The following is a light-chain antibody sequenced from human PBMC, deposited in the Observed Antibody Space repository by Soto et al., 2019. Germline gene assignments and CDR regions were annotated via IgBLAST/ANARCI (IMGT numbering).Light chain of an antibody. V-gene: IGKV3-20*01. CDR1: QSVRNNY. CDR2: AAS. Sequence: EIVLTQSPGTLSLSPGERATLSCRASQSVRNNYLAWYQQRPGKAPRLLIYAASSRATGIPDRFSGSGSGTDFTLTISRLEPEDFAVYYCQQFSSYPLTFGGGTKVDIK. J-gene: IGKJ4*01. CDR3: QQFSSYPLT.